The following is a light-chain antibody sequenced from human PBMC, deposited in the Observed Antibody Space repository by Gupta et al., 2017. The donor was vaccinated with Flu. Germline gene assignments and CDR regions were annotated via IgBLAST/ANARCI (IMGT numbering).Light chain of an antibody. CDR3: QTFNRYPLA. J-gene: IGKJ4*01. CDR2: AAS. CDR1: QGISRS. V-gene: IGKV1-9*01. Sequence: PSLLPASVGDRVTITCRASQGISRSLVWYQQKPGEGPKLLIYAASTLQTAVPSRFSGSGAGTEFALTISNLQPEDFAIYYCQTFNRYPLAFGGGTKVEIK.